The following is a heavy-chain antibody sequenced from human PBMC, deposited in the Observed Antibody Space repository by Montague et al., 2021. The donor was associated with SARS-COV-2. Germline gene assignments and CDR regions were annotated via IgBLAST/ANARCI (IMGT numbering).Heavy chain of an antibody. CDR2: IYHSGTT. CDR1: GFSIGSDDY. J-gene: IGHJ3*02. V-gene: IGHV4-38-2*02. CDR3: VREKAGGLRNVFDI. Sequence: SETRSLTCTVSGFSIGSDDYWGWLRPPPGKGLEWIGSIYHSGTTYYNPSLQSRLTMSNDTSTNQFSLRLTSVTAADTAVFFCVREKAGGLRNVFDIWGQGTTVTVSS.